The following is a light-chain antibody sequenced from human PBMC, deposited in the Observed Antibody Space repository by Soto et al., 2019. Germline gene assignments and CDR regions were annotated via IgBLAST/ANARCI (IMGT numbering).Light chain of an antibody. Sequence: IQMPQSHSSLSASVGDRVTITCQASQDISNYLNCYQQKPGKAPKLLIYDASNLETGVPSRFSGSGSGTDFTFTISSLQPEDIATYYCQQYDNLPITCGQGTR. J-gene: IGKJ5*01. V-gene: IGKV1-33*01. CDR3: QQYDNLPIT. CDR1: QDISNY. CDR2: DAS.